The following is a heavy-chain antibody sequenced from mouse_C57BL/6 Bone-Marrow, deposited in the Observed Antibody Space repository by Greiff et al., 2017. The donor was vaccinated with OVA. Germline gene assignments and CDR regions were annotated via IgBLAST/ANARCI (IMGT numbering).Heavy chain of an antibody. D-gene: IGHD1-1*01. Sequence: QVQLQQSGPELVKPGASVKISCKASGYTFTDYYINWVKQRPGQGLEWIGWIYPGSGNTKYNEKFKGKATLTVDTSSSTAYMQLKSLTYEDSAVYYGARWITTEVATDYYAMDYWGQGTSVTVSA. J-gene: IGHJ4*01. CDR1: GYTFTDYY. CDR2: IYPGSGNT. CDR3: ARWITTEVATDYYAMDY. V-gene: IGHV1-84*01.